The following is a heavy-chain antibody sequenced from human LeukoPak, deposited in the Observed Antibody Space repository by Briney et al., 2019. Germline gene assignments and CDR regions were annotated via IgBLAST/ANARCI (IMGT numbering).Heavy chain of an antibody. D-gene: IGHD1-1*01. Sequence: SETLSLTCAVYGGSFSGSYWSWIRQSPGKGLEWIGEIHHSGSTNYNPSLKSRVTISLDTSNNQFSLKLTSVTAADAAVYYCARSRASVATAGTFGDWGQGALVTVSS. V-gene: IGHV4-34*01. CDR3: ARSRASVATAGTFGD. J-gene: IGHJ4*02. CDR1: GGSFSGSY. CDR2: IHHSGST.